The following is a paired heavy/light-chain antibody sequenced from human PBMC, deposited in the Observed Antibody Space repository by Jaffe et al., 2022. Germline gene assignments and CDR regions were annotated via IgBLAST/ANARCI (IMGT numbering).Heavy chain of an antibody. J-gene: IGHJ4*02. CDR2: INHSGST. Sequence: QVQLQQWGAGLLKPSETLSLTCAVYGGSFSGYYWSWIRQPPGKGLEWIGEINHSGSTNYNPSLKSRVTISVDTSKNQFSLKLSSVTAADTAVYYCARGPRDYYDYIWGSYRPDAFDYWGQGTLVTVSS. CDR1: GGSFSGYY. V-gene: IGHV4-34*01. D-gene: IGHD3-16*02. CDR3: ARGPRDYYDYIWGSYRPDAFDY.
Light chain of an antibody. V-gene: IGKV1-33*01. Sequence: DIQMTQSPSSLSASVGDRVTITCQASQDISNYLNWYQQKPGKAPKLLIYDASNLETGVPSRFSGSGSGTDFTFTISSLQPEDIATYYCQQYDNPPYTFGQGTKLEIK. J-gene: IGKJ2*01. CDR3: QQYDNPPYT. CDR2: DAS. CDR1: QDISNY.